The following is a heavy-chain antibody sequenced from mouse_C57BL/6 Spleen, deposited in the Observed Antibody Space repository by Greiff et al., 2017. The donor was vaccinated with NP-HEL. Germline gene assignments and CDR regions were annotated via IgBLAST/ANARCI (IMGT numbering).Heavy chain of an antibody. J-gene: IGHJ3*01. Sequence: QVQLQQPGAELVKPGASVTMSCKASGYTFTSYWITWVKQRPGQGLEWIGDIYPGSGSTNYNEKFKSKATLTVYTSSSTVYMQLISLTSEDSSVYYCAREGDYERFAYWGQGTLVTVSA. CDR3: AREGDYERFAY. CDR1: GYTFTSYW. V-gene: IGHV1-55*01. CDR2: IYPGSGST. D-gene: IGHD2-4*01.